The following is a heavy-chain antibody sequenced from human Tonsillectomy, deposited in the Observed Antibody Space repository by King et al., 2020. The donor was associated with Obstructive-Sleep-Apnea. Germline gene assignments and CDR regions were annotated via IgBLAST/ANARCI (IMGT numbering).Heavy chain of an antibody. V-gene: IGHV4-39*07. Sequence: LQLQESGPGLAKPSETLSLTCTVSGASISSSRYYWGWIRQPPGKGLDWIGNIYYSGSTYYNPSLRSRVTMSVEKSKNQFSLKLSSVTAADTAVYYCARGRDILTEDAFDIRGHGTMVTVSS. J-gene: IGHJ3*02. CDR2: IYYSGST. CDR3: ARGRDILTEDAFDI. CDR1: GASISSSRYY. D-gene: IGHD3-9*01.